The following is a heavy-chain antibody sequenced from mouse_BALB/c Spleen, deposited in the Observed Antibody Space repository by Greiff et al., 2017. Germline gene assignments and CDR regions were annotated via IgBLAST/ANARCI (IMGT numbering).Heavy chain of an antibody. CDR1: GFTFNTYA. J-gene: IGHJ4*01. D-gene: IGHD4-1*01. CDR3: VRAGTRYAMDY. CDR2: IRSKSNNYAT. Sequence: EVQLVESGGGLVQPKGSLKLSCAASGFTFNTYAMNWVRQAPGKGLEWVARIRSKSNNYATYYADSVKDRFTISRDDSQSMLYLQMNNLKTEDTAMYYCVRAGTRYAMDYWGQGTSVTVSS. V-gene: IGHV10-1*02.